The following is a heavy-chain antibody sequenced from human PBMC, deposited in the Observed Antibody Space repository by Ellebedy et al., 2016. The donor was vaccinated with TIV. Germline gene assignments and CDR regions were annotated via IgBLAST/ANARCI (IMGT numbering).Heavy chain of an antibody. CDR1: GYSFTNYD. D-gene: IGHD2-21*01. Sequence: AASVKVSCKASGYSFTNYDINWVRQATGQGLEWMGWMNPKSGDTGSAQKLQGRVIMTRSTSTGTAYLELRSLRSEDTAVYYCARVSNGNTVVDYWGQGTLVTVSS. CDR2: MNPKSGDT. CDR3: ARVSNGNTVVDY. J-gene: IGHJ4*02. V-gene: IGHV1-8*01.